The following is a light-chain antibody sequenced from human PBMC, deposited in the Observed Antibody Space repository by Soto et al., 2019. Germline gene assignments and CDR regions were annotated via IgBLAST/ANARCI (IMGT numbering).Light chain of an antibody. V-gene: IGKV3-15*01. CDR2: GAS. Sequence: EIVMTQSPAXLSVSPGEXATXXXRASXSXXXNLAWYQQKPGQAPRLLIYGASTRATGIPARFSGSGSGTEFTLTISSLQSEDFAVYYCQQYNNWPRTFGQGTKVEIK. J-gene: IGKJ1*01. CDR3: QQYNNWPRT. CDR1: XSXXXN.